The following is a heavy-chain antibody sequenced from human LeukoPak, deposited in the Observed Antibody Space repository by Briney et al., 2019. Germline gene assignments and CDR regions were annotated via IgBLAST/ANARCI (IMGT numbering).Heavy chain of an antibody. CDR1: GDSIISNIYR. Sequence: PSETLSLTCTVSGDSIISNIYRWDWVRLPPGKGLEWIGATFYTGRTFYNPSLKSRVTISVDTSKNQFSLDLNSATAADTADYYCARRRHNFDFYNVWGQGTRVLASS. J-gene: IGHJ3*01. D-gene: IGHD3/OR15-3a*01. V-gene: IGHV4-39*01. CDR2: TFYTGRT. CDR3: ARRRHNFDFYNV.